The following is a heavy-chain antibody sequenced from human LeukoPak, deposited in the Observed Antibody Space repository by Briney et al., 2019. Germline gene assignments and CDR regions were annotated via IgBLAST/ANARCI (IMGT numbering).Heavy chain of an antibody. V-gene: IGHV3-74*01. J-gene: IGHJ4*02. CDR2: INSDGSTT. CDR3: AREYYDFWSGYYHYFDY. CDR1: GFTFSNYW. Sequence: QSGGSLRLSCAASGFTFSNYWMHWVRQAPGKGLVWVSRINSDGSTTSHADSVKGRFTISRDNSKNTLYLQMNSLRAEDTAAYYCAREYYDFWSGYYHYFDYWGQGTLVTVSS. D-gene: IGHD3-3*01.